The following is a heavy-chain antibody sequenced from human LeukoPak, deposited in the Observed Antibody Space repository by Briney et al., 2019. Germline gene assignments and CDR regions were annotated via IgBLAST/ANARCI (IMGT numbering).Heavy chain of an antibody. Sequence: PGGSLTLSCAASGFLFSSYGMHWVRQAPGKGLEWVAVISYDGSNKYYADSVKGRFTISRDNSKNTLNLQMNSLRVEDTAVYYCAKDPRSSTRTYFDYWGQGTLVTVSS. J-gene: IGHJ4*02. V-gene: IGHV3-30*18. CDR3: AKDPRSSTRTYFDY. CDR2: ISYDGSNK. D-gene: IGHD2-2*01. CDR1: GFLFSSYG.